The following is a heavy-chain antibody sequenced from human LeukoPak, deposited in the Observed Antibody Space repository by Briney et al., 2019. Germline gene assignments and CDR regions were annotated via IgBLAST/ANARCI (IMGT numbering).Heavy chain of an antibody. CDR1: GGSISSYY. Sequence: SETLSLTCTVSGGSISSYYWSWIRQPPGKGPEWIGYIYYSGSTNYNPSLKSRVTISVDTSKNQFSLKLSSVTAADTAVYYCASVGDYGGNGDAFDIWGQGTMVTVSS. J-gene: IGHJ3*02. CDR3: ASVGDYGGNGDAFDI. D-gene: IGHD4-23*01. V-gene: IGHV4-59*01. CDR2: IYYSGST.